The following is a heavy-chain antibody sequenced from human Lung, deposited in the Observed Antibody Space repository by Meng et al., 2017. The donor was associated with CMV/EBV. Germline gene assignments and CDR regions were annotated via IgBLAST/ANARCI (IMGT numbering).Heavy chain of an antibody. CDR2: IRYEGRSK. J-gene: IGHJ6*02. CDR1: GFTFSSYA. CDR3: EKDDCDINNCWKDYAWDV. Sequence: GGSLRLSCEASGFTFSSYAMSWVRQAPGKGLEWVAFIRYEGRSKLYADSVKGRFTISRDNYKNTLSMEMNSLRAEDAAVYYCEKDDCDINNCWKDYAWDVWGQGTTVTVSS. D-gene: IGHD1-1*01. V-gene: IGHV3-30*02.